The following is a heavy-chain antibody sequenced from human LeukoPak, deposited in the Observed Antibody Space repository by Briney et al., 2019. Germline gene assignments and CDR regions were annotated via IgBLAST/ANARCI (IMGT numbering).Heavy chain of an antibody. CDR1: GFTFDDYA. CDR3: AKGDSSGYYYDGTFDH. D-gene: IGHD3-22*01. J-gene: IGHJ4*02. CDR2: ISWNSGSI. V-gene: IGHV3-9*01. Sequence: PGRSLRLSCAASGFTFDDYAMHWVRQAPGKGLEWVSGISWNSGSIGYADSVKGRFTISRDNAKNSLYLQMNSLRAEDTALYYCAKGDSSGYYYDGTFDHWGQGTLVTVSS.